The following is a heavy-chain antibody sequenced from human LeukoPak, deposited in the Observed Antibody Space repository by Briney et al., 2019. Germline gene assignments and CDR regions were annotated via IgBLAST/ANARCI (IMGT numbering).Heavy chain of an antibody. Sequence: GGSLRLSCAASEFTFSSYAMSWVRQAPGKGLEWVSAISGSGGSTYYADSVKGRFTISRDNSKNTLYLQMNSLRAEDTAVYYCAKGTGSPTGLRFLEWLFPFDYWGQGTLVTVSS. D-gene: IGHD3-3*01. CDR1: EFTFSSYA. CDR2: ISGSGGST. V-gene: IGHV3-23*01. J-gene: IGHJ4*02. CDR3: AKGTGSPTGLRFLEWLFPFDY.